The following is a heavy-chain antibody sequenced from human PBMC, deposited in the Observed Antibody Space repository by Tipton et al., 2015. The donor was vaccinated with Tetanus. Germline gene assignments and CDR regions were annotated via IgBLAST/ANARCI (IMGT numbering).Heavy chain of an antibody. CDR3: ARRSYCSSSRCFDAFDL. J-gene: IGHJ3*01. Sequence: TLSLTCTVSGGSMSNNYWSWIRQPPGKGLEWIAYIFHSGSTNYSPSLKSRVAISMDTSKNQISLKLSSVTAADTAVYYCARRSYCSSSRCFDAFDLWGQGTMVTLSS. D-gene: IGHD2-2*01. CDR1: GGSMSNNY. CDR2: IFHSGST. V-gene: IGHV4-59*01.